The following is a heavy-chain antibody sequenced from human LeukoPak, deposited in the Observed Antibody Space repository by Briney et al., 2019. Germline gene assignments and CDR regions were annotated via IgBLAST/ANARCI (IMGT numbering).Heavy chain of an antibody. V-gene: IGHV4-59*01. Sequence: SETLSLTCTVSGGSISSYYWSWIRQPPGKGLEWIGHIYYSGSTNYNPSLKSRVTISIDTSKNQFSLRLSSVTAADTAVYYCARGPVCTSTSCYTFDYWGQGTLVSVSS. CDR1: GGSISSYY. CDR3: ARGPVCTSTSCYTFDY. J-gene: IGHJ4*02. D-gene: IGHD2-2*02. CDR2: IYYSGST.